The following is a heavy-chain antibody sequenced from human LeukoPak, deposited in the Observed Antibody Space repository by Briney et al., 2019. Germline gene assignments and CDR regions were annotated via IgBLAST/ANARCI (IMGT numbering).Heavy chain of an antibody. CDR3: ARVAADYYDSSGYGKLDY. V-gene: IGHV4-31*03. Sequence: SETLSLTCTVSGGSISSGGYYWSWIRQHPGKGLEWIGYIYYSGSTYYNPSLKSRVTISVDTSKNQFSLKLSSVTAADTAVYYCARVAADYYDSSGYGKLDYWGQGTLVTVSS. J-gene: IGHJ4*02. D-gene: IGHD3-22*01. CDR2: IYYSGST. CDR1: GGSISSGGYY.